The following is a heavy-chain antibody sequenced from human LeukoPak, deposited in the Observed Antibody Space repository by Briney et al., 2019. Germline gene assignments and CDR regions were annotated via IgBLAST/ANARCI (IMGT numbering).Heavy chain of an antibody. J-gene: IGHJ4*02. CDR3: AKDIGFGELSSQDY. CDR2: ISGDGGST. D-gene: IGHD3-10*01. V-gene: IGHV3-43*02. CDR1: GFTFDDYA. Sequence: PGGSLRLSCAASGFTFDDYAMHWVRQAPGKGLEWVSLISGDGGSTYYADSVKGRFTISRDNSKNSLYLQMYSLRTEDTALYYCAKDIGFGELSSQDYWGQGTLVTVSS.